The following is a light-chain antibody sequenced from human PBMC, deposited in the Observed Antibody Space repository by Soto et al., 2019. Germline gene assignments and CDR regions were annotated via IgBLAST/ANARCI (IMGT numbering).Light chain of an antibody. CDR3: QRYNNWPLT. V-gene: IGKV3-15*01. J-gene: IGKJ4*01. CDR2: DTS. CDR1: QSVSSN. Sequence: EIMLTQSPDTLSLSPGERATLSCRASQSVSSNLAWYQQKPGQTPRLLIYDTSTRATGVPARFSGSRSGTEFTLTINSLQSEDFAVYYCQRYNNWPLTFGGGTKVDIK.